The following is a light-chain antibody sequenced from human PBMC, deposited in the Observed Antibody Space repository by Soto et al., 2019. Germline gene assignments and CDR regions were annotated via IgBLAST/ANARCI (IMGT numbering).Light chain of an antibody. J-gene: IGLJ3*02. Sequence: QSALTQPASVSGSPGQSITISCTGTSSDVGAYNYVSWYQQHPGKAPKLIIFDVSERPSGVPDRFSGSKSGSTASLSIAGLQPEDEADYFCCSYAGGWVFGGGTKVTVL. CDR3: CSYAGGWV. CDR1: SSDVGAYNY. V-gene: IGLV2-11*01. CDR2: DVS.